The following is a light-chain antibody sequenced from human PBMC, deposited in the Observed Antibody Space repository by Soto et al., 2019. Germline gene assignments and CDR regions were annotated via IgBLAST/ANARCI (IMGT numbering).Light chain of an antibody. J-gene: IGLJ2*01. CDR2: NNN. V-gene: IGLV1-44*01. CDR3: ASWDDSLNGPV. CDR1: SSNIGSDT. Sequence: QSVLTQPTSASGTPGQRVTISCSGSSSNIGSDTVNWYQQLPGTAPKLLIYNNNQRPSGVPDRFSGSKSGTSGSLAISGLQSEDEADYFCASWDDSLNGPVFGGGTKLTVL.